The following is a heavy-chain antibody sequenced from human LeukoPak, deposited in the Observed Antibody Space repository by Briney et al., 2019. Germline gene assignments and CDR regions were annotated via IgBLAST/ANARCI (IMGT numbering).Heavy chain of an antibody. CDR2: ISGSGHNT. D-gene: IGHD1-26*01. CDR3: AREIPGGAVTLDY. J-gene: IGHJ4*02. V-gene: IGHV3-23*01. Sequence: GGSLRLSCAASGFTFSDYVMTWVRQAPGKGLEWVSAISGSGHNTYYADSVKGRFTISRDNSKNTLYLQMNSLRAEDSAVYYCAREIPGGAVTLDYWGQGTLVTVSS. CDR1: GFTFSDYV.